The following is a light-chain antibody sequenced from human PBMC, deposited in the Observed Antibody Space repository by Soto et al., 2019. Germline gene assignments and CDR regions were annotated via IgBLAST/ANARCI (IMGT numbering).Light chain of an antibody. CDR1: SSDVGDYNY. CDR3: CSYAGSYTRV. CDR2: AVK. V-gene: IGLV2-11*01. Sequence: QSALTQPRSVSGSPGQSVTISCTGTSSDVGDYNYVSWYQQHPGKAPKLLIYAVKMRPSGVPDRFSGSKSGNTASLTISGLQAEDEADYSCCSYAGSYTRVFGGGTQLTVL. J-gene: IGLJ3*02.